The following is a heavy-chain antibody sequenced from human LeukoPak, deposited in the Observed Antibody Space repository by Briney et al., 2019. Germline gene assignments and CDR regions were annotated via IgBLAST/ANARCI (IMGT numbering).Heavy chain of an antibody. J-gene: IGHJ4*02. Sequence: ASVKVSCKASGYTFTGYYIHWVRQAPGQGLEWMGWINPNSGGTNYAQKFQGRVTMTRDTSITTAYMELSRLRSDDTAVYYCANLAVAGTSQFDYWGQGTLVTVPS. CDR2: INPNSGGT. D-gene: IGHD6-19*01. CDR1: GYTFTGYY. CDR3: ANLAVAGTSQFDY. V-gene: IGHV1-2*02.